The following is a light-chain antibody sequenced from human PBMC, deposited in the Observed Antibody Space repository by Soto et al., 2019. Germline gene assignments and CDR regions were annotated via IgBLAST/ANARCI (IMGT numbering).Light chain of an antibody. CDR2: DAS. CDR1: SSDVGGYNY. CDR3: CSYAGSYPG. V-gene: IGLV2-11*01. J-gene: IGLJ1*01. Sequence: QSALTQPRAVSGSPGQSVTISCTGTSSDVGGYNYVSWYQQHPGKAPKLMIYDASKRPSGVPDRFSGSKSGNTASLTISGLQAEDEADYYCCSYAGSYPGFGTGTKVTVL.